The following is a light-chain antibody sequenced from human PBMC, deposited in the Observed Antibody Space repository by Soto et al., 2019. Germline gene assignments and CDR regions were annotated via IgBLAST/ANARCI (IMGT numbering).Light chain of an antibody. J-gene: IGLJ3*02. CDR3: AAWDGSLNVVL. V-gene: IGLV1-44*01. CDR1: SSNIGTNT. Sequence: QSALTQPPSASGTPGQRVTISCSGSSSNIGTNTVNWYQQFPRSAPKLLMYSSNKRPSGVPARFSGSKSGTSASLAISGLQSEDEADYYCAAWDGSLNVVLFGGGTKVTVL. CDR2: SSN.